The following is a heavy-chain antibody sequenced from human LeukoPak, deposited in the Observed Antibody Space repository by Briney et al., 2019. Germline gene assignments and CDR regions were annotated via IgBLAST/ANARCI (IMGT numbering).Heavy chain of an antibody. CDR1: GFTFSSYA. CDR3: ARLDRGYYDFWSGYYTGGGFDP. D-gene: IGHD3-3*01. J-gene: IGHJ5*02. Sequence: GGSLRLSCAASGFTFSSYAMSWVRQAPGKGLEYVSTICGSSSNTYYADSVKGRFTISRDNAKNTLYLQMNSLRAEDTAVYYCARLDRGYYDFWSGYYTGGGFDPWGQGTLVTVSS. CDR2: ICGSSSNT. V-gene: IGHV3-23*01.